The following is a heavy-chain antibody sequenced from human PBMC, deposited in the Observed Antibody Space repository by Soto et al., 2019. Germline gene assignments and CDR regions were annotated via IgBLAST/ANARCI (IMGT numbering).Heavy chain of an antibody. CDR2: MFYGVST. CDR3: AREENCSDGICYSEYFQR. V-gene: IGHV4-39*02. Sequence: SETLSLTCTVSGSSINSSGYYWGWIRQPPGKGLEWIGSMFYGVSTYYNPSLKSRVTVSVDTSKNQFSLNLRSVTAADTAVYYCAREENCSDGICYSEYFQRWGQGTLVTVSS. J-gene: IGHJ1*01. D-gene: IGHD2-15*01. CDR1: GSSINSSGYY.